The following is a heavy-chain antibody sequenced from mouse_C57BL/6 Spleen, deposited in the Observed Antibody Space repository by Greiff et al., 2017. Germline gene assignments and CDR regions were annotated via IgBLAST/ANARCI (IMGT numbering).Heavy chain of an antibody. V-gene: IGHV1-15*01. Sequence: VQRVESGAELVRPGASVTLSCKASGYTFTDYEMHWVKQTPVHGLEWIGAIDPETGGTAYNQKFKGKAILTADKSSSTAYMELRSLTSEDSAVYYCTREGDDGYSTPFADWGQGTLVTVSA. D-gene: IGHD2-3*01. CDR2: IDPETGGT. J-gene: IGHJ3*01. CDR1: GYTFTDYE. CDR3: TREGDDGYSTPFAD.